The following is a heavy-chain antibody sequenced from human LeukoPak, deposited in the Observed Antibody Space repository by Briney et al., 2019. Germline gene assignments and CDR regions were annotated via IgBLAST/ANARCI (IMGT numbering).Heavy chain of an antibody. CDR1: GFTFNSYI. CDR2: ISTSSGYV. D-gene: IGHD3-16*01. CDR3: ARGGGTYLDAFDF. Sequence: GGSLRLSCAASGFTFNSYIMNWVRQASGKGLEWVSSISTSSGYVYYADSVKGRFTISRDNARNSLYLQMNSLRAEDTAVYYCARGGGTYLDAFDFWGQGTMVTVSS. V-gene: IGHV3-21*01. J-gene: IGHJ3*01.